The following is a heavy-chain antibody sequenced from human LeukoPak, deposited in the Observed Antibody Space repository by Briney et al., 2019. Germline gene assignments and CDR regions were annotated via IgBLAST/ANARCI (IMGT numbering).Heavy chain of an antibody. CDR2: INPNSGGT. Sequence: ASVKVSCKASGYTFTGYYMHRVRQAPGQGLEWMGWINPNSGGTNYAQKFQGRVTMTRDTSISTAYMELSRLRSDDTAVYYCARDSHYYGSGSYRDWGQGTLVTVSS. J-gene: IGHJ4*02. V-gene: IGHV1-2*02. CDR1: GYTFTGYY. CDR3: ARDSHYYGSGSYRD. D-gene: IGHD3-10*01.